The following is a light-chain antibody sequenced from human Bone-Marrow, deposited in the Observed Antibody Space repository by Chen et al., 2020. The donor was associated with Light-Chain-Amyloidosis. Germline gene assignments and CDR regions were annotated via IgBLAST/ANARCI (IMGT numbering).Light chain of an antibody. Sequence: QSALTQPPSASGSPGQSVTISCTGVTSGGGHYEYVSWYQQHPGKAPKLVIYKVNKRPSGVPDRFSGSRSGNTASLTVSGLQPEDEAHYYCCSYAGYSRYVFGGGTAVTV. CDR3: CSYAGYSRYV. CDR1: TSGGGHYEY. V-gene: IGLV2-8*01. CDR2: KVN. J-gene: IGLJ1*01.